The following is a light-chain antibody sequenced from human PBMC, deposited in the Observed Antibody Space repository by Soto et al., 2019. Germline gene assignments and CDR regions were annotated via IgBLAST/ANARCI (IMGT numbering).Light chain of an antibody. J-gene: IGKJ5*01. Sequence: EIVLTQSPGTLSLSPGERATLSCRASQSVSSTYVAWYQQRPGQTPKLLIYEASTRATGIPDRFSGSGSGTDFTLTISRLEPEDFAVYYCQQHGTSPITFGQGTRLEIK. CDR3: QQHGTSPIT. CDR1: QSVSSTY. CDR2: EAS. V-gene: IGKV3-20*01.